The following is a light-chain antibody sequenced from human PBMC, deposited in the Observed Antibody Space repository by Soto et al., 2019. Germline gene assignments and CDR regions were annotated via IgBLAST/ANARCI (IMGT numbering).Light chain of an antibody. J-gene: IGLJ2*01. Sequence: QSVLTQSPSVSAAPGQKVSISCSGSSSNIGKSYVSWYQQFPGTAPRVLIYDNNQRPSGIPDRFSGSKSGTSATLDITGLQTGDEADYYCGSWDSSLSAVVFGGGTKLTVL. V-gene: IGLV1-51*01. CDR3: GSWDSSLSAVV. CDR1: SSNIGKSY. CDR2: DNN.